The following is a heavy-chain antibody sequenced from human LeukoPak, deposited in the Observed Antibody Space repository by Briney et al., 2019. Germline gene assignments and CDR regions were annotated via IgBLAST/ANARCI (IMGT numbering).Heavy chain of an antibody. CDR1: GYCFPSYW. Sequence: NLGESLKISCKGSGYCFPSYWIGWARPVPGKGLEWMGIIYPGDSDTIYSPFFQGQDTTSADKSINTAYLQWSSMKASDTAMYYCARLRGSGTYYKSLDYWGQGTLVTVSS. CDR2: IYPGDSDT. V-gene: IGHV5-51*01. CDR3: ARLRGSGTYYKSLDY. D-gene: IGHD3-10*01. J-gene: IGHJ4*02.